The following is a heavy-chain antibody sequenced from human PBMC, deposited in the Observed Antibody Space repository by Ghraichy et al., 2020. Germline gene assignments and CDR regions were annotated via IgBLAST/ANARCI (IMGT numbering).Heavy chain of an antibody. J-gene: IGHJ4*02. CDR1: GFTFTGYA. Sequence: GGSLRLSCAASGFTFTGYAMNWVRQAPGKGLEWVASISYNGGSEYYADSVKGRFTISRDNSKTTLYLQMNSLRAEDTGVYYCARPTSGYFAHWGQGTLVTVSS. CDR3: ARPTSGYFAH. CDR2: ISYNGGSE. D-gene: IGHD3-22*01. V-gene: IGHV3-30*04.